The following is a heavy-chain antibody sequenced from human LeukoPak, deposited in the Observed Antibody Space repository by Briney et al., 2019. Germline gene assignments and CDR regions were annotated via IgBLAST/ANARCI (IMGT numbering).Heavy chain of an antibody. J-gene: IGHJ4*02. CDR3: ASLADFWSAFDY. D-gene: IGHD3-3*01. CDR1: GFTFSSYA. V-gene: IGHV3-23*01. Sequence: GGSLRLSCAASGFTFSSYAMRWVRQTAGKGLEWVSGISGSGGSTYYADSVKGRFTISRDNSKNTLYLQMNSLRAEDAALYYCASLADFWSAFDYWGQGTLVTVSS. CDR2: ISGSGGST.